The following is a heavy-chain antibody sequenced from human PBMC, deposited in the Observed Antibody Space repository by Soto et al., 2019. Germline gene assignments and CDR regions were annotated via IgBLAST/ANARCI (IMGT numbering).Heavy chain of an antibody. J-gene: IGHJ6*03. CDR3: AKDPRTYYYGDREPLSYYYYMDV. CDR1: GFTFSSYA. V-gene: IGHV3-23*01. D-gene: IGHD4-17*01. CDR2: ISGSGGST. Sequence: QPGGSLRLSCAASGFTFSSYAMSWVRQAPGKGLEWVSAISGSGGSTYYADSVKGRFTISRDNSKNTLYLQMNSLRAEDTAVYYCAKDPRTYYYGDREPLSYYYYMDVWGKGTTVTVSS.